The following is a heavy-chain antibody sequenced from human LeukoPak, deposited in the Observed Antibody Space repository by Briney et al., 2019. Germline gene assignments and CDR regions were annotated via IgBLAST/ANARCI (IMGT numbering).Heavy chain of an antibody. CDR1: GFIFSRYW. V-gene: IGHV3-7*01. J-gene: IGHJ3*01. CDR3: ARYGNGEWLAHYAFDV. CDR2: INQDESER. D-gene: IGHD6-19*01. Sequence: GGSLRLSCATSGFIFSRYWMSWIRQAPGKGLEWVANINQDESERNYVDSVKGRFTISRDNAKNSLDLQMNSLRAEDTAVYYCARYGNGEWLAHYAFDVWGQGTMVTVAS.